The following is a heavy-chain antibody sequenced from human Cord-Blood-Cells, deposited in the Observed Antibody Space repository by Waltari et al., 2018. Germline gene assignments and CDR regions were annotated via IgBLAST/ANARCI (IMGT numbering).Heavy chain of an antibody. CDR3: ARVDCSSTSCYTWFDP. Sequence: QVQLQQWGAGLLKPSETLSLTCAVYGGSFSGYYWSWIRQPPGKGLEWIGEINHSGSTNYNPSLKSRVTISVDTSKNQFSLKLSSVTAADTAVYYCARVDCSSTSCYTWFDPWGQGTLVTVSS. V-gene: IGHV4-34*01. CDR2: INHSGST. CDR1: GGSFSGYY. D-gene: IGHD2-2*02. J-gene: IGHJ5*02.